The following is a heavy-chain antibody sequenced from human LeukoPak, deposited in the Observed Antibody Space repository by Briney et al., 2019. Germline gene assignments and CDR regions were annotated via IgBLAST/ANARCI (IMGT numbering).Heavy chain of an antibody. CDR3: ARGQAPAAIFFDY. V-gene: IGHV4-59*08. CDR2: VYSSGST. J-gene: IGHJ4*02. CDR1: GGPISSYY. Sequence: SETLSLTCTASGGPISSYYWSWVRQPPGKGLEWMGYVYSSGSTSYNPSLKRRVTLSVDTSKNQFSLNLSSVTAADTAVYYCARGQAPAAIFFDYWGQGTLVTVSS. D-gene: IGHD2-2*02.